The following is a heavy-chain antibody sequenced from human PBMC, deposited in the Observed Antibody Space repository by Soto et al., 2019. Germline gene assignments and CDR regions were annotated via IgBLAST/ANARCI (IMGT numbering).Heavy chain of an antibody. V-gene: IGHV4-30-4*01. CDR3: ARDPSTRRGRRSNWFDP. CDR1: GGSISSGDYY. J-gene: IGHJ5*02. CDR2: IYYSGST. D-gene: IGHD2-2*01. Sequence: QVQLQESGPGLVKPSQTLSLTCTVSGGSISSGDYYWSWIRQPPGKGLEWIGYIYYSGSTYYNPSLKSRVTISVDTSKNQFSLKLSSVTAADTAVYYCARDPSTRRGRRSNWFDPWGQGTLVTVSS.